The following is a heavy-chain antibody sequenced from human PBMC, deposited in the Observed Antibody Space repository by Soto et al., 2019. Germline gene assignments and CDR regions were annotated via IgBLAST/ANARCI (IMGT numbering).Heavy chain of an antibody. V-gene: IGHV3-30-3*01. CDR2: ISYDGSNK. D-gene: IGHD3-3*01. J-gene: IGHJ6*02. CDR3: ARDRSDFWPPRIGMDV. Sequence: GSLRPACSASGFTFSSYAMHWVRQAPGKGLEWVAVISYDGSNKYYADSVKGRFTISRDNSKNTLYLQMNSLRAEDTAVYYCARDRSDFWPPRIGMDVWGQGTKVTVYS. CDR1: GFTFSSYA.